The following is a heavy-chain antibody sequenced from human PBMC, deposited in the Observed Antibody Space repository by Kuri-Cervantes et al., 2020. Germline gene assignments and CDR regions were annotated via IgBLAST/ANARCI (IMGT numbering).Heavy chain of an antibody. CDR1: GGSISTYY. Sequence: SETLSLTCSVSGGSISTYYWSWIRQSAGKGLEWIGRLSTSGNTNYNPSLEGRVTISVDKSKNLFSLELRSVIAADTAVYYCARVVEAYFDYWGQGTLVTVSS. CDR2: LSTSGNT. D-gene: IGHD6-6*01. V-gene: IGHV4-4*07. J-gene: IGHJ4*02. CDR3: ARVVEAYFDY.